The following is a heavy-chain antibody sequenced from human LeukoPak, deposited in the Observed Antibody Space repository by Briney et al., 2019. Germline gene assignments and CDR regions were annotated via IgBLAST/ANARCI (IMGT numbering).Heavy chain of an antibody. D-gene: IGHD1-26*01. V-gene: IGHV4-39*01. Sequence: SETLSLTCTVSGGSISSSSSYWGWIRQPPGKGLEWIGSIYYSGSTYYNPSLKSRVTISVDTSKNQFSLKLSSVTAADTAVYYCARHRDSGSHHWFDPWGQGTLVTVSS. CDR3: ARHRDSGSHHWFDP. J-gene: IGHJ5*02. CDR2: IYYSGST. CDR1: GGSISSSSSY.